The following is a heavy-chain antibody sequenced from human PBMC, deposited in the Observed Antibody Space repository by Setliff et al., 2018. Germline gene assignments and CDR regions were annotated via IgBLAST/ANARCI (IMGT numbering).Heavy chain of an antibody. CDR2: ISPYNGNT. Sequence: ASVKVSCKASGYTFNSYGINWLRQAPGQGLEWLGWISPYNGNTKYAQTVQDRITMATDAPTRTSYMELSSLRSDDTAVYFCARSSDSGYYHQRDAFDIWGQGTRVT. V-gene: IGHV1-18*04. J-gene: IGHJ3*02. CDR3: ARSSDSGYYHQRDAFDI. D-gene: IGHD3-22*01. CDR1: GYTFNSYG.